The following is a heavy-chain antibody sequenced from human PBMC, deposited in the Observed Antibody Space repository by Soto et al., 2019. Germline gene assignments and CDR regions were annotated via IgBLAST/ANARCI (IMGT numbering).Heavy chain of an antibody. V-gene: IGHV1-8*01. Sequence: ASVKVSCKASGYTFTNNYVSWVRRATGQGLEWMGWMNPGSGDTGYAQKFQGRVTMTRDISIATAYMELNSLRAEDTAVYYCTGVGAPLPHDAFDIWGQGTMVTVSS. CDR1: GYTFTNNY. CDR2: MNPGSGDT. D-gene: IGHD1-26*01. CDR3: TGVGAPLPHDAFDI. J-gene: IGHJ3*02.